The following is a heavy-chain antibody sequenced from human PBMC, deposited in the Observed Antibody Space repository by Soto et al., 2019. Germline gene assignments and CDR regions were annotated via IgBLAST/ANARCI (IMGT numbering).Heavy chain of an antibody. CDR3: ASSYCGGDCSVLYYYYGMDV. CDR1: GYTFSSYV. V-gene: IGHV1-18*01. Sequence: QVQLVQSGAEVKKPGASVKVSCKASGYTFSSYVISWVRQAPGQGLEWRGWISDYNGNTNYAQKLQGRVTMTTDTSTSTAYMELTSLRSDDTAVYYFASSYCGGDCSVLYYYYGMDVWGQGTTVTVSS. J-gene: IGHJ6*02. D-gene: IGHD2-21*02. CDR2: ISDYNGNT.